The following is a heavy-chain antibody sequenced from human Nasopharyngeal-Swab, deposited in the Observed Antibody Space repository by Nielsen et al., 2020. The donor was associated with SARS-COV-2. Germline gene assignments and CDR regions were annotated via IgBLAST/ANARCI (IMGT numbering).Heavy chain of an antibody. CDR1: GFTFSSYG. J-gene: IGHJ4*02. D-gene: IGHD3-22*01. CDR2: ISYDGSNK. CDR3: AKDRITMIVVVPDY. Sequence: GGSLRRTCAASGFTFSSYGMHWVRQAPGKGLEWVAVISYDGSNKYYADSVKGRFTISRDNSKNTLYLQMNSLRAEDTAVYYCAKDRITMIVVVPDYWGQGTLVPSPQ. V-gene: IGHV3-30*18.